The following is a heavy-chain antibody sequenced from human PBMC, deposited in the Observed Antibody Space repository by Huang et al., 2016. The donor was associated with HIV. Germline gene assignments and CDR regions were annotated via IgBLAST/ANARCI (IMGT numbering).Heavy chain of an antibody. D-gene: IGHD2-8*01. V-gene: IGHV3-7*01. CDR1: TVTVRAYW. CDR2: IRQDGSEK. Sequence: LVESGGGLVRPGGSLRLSCAGSTVTVRAYWMTWVRQSPGQGLEWVASIRQDGSEKHDVDSVEGRFNISRDNGKKLLFLEMRSLGVDDTAVYFCATKADAMDVWGQGTTVIVSS. J-gene: IGHJ6*02. CDR3: ATKADAMDV.